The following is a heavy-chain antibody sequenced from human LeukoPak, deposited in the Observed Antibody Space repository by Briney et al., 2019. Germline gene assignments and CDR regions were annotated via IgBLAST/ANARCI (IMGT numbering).Heavy chain of an antibody. CDR1: GDSISNYY. D-gene: IGHD3-10*01. J-gene: IGHJ4*02. CDR2: ISYSGST. V-gene: IGHV4-59*01. Sequence: SETLSLTCTVSGDSISNYYWNWIRQPPRKGLEWIGYISYSGSTSYSPSLKSRVTISLDTSEKQLSLKLSSVTAADTAVYFCAGDTYGSDYWGQGTLVTVSS. CDR3: AGDTYGSDY.